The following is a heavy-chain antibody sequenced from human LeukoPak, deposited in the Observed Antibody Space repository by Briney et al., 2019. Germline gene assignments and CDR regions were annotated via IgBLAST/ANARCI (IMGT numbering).Heavy chain of an antibody. Sequence: GGSLRLSCAASGFTFRSYWMSWVRQAPGRGRGWVANIKKDGSEEYYVDSVKGRFTISRDNAKNSLYLQMNSLRAEDTAVYYCAREGCSGGSCYSFWFDPWGQGTLVTVSS. CDR2: IKKDGSEE. D-gene: IGHD2-15*01. J-gene: IGHJ5*02. CDR3: AREGCSGGSCYSFWFDP. CDR1: GFTFRSYW. V-gene: IGHV3-7*01.